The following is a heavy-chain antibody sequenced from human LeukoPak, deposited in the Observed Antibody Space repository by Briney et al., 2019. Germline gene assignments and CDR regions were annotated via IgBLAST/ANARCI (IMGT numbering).Heavy chain of an antibody. V-gene: IGHV4-31*03. CDR2: IYYSGST. CDR3: ARVQSNYGILTGYYHDYYYYGMDV. D-gene: IGHD3-9*01. J-gene: IGHJ6*02. Sequence: SETLSLTCTVSGGSISSGGYYWSWTRQHPGKGLEWIGYIYYSGSTYYNPSLKSRVTISVDTSKNQFSLKLSSVTAADTAVYYCARVQSNYGILTGYYHDYYYYGMDVWGQGTTVTVSS. CDR1: GGSISSGGYY.